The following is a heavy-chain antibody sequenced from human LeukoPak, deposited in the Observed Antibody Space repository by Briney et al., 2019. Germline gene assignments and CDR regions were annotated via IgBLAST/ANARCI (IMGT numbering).Heavy chain of an antibody. J-gene: IGHJ3*01. Sequence: PGGSLRLSCAASGFSFSVYGMNWVRQAPGKGLEWVASINSDGSEGYYADVVKGRFTISRDNAKNSLYLQINSLRAEDTAVYYCARSSYSSSSSVWGQGTMVTVSS. CDR2: INSDGSEG. CDR3: ARSSYSSSSSV. D-gene: IGHD6-6*01. CDR1: GFSFSVYG. V-gene: IGHV3-7*03.